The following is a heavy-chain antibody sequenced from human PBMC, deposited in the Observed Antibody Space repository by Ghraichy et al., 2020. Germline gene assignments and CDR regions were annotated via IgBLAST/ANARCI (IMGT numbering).Heavy chain of an antibody. J-gene: IGHJ6*02. Sequence: GGSLRLSCVGSGFSFSSYSMNWVRQSPGKGLEWVSYITSSGSFKSYADSAGGRFTISRDNAQNLLYLQMNSLRDEDTALYFCARGSTVVRFYYYDGMDVWGPGTTVTVSS. CDR3: ARGSTVVRFYYYDGMDV. CDR1: GFSFSSYS. V-gene: IGHV3-48*02. CDR2: ITSSGSFK. D-gene: IGHD4-23*01.